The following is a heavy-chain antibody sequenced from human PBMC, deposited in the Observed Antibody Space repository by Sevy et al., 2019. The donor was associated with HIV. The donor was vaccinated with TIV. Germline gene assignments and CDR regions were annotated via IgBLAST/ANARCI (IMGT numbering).Heavy chain of an antibody. CDR1: GFTFSDHY. Sequence: GGSLRLSCAASGFTFSDHYMYWVRQAPGKGLEWVGRTRNKANSYTTEYAASVKGRFTISRDDSKNSLYLQMNSLKTEDTAVYYCARGRGGEFDYWGQRTLVTVSS. V-gene: IGHV3-72*01. J-gene: IGHJ4*02. CDR3: ARGRGGEFDY. D-gene: IGHD3-16*01. CDR2: TRNKANSYTT.